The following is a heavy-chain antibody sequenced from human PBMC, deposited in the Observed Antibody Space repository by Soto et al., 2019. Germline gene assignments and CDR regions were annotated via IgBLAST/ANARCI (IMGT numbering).Heavy chain of an antibody. Sequence: QVQLVQSGAEVKKPGSSVKVSCKASGGTFSSYTISWVRQAPGQGLEWMGRIIPILGIANYAQKFQGRVTITADKSTSTAYMELSSLRPEDTAVYYCERDLDSSGWYVPRYWGQGTLVTVSS. J-gene: IGHJ4*02. CDR1: GGTFSSYT. D-gene: IGHD6-19*01. CDR3: ERDLDSSGWYVPRY. V-gene: IGHV1-69*08. CDR2: IIPILGIA.